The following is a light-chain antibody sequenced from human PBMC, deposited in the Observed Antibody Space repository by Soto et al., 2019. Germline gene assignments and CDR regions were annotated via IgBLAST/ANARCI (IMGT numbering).Light chain of an antibody. V-gene: IGKV3-15*01. J-gene: IGKJ1*01. CDR3: QQYVSWPPET. Sequence: EIVMTQSPATLPVSPGERATLSSRASQSVAHNLAWYQQKPGQAPRLLIFGAYIGANGIPARFSGSGSVTEFPLANGSLQLEEVALYYCQQYVSWPPETFGQGTKVDIK. CDR1: QSVAHN. CDR2: GAY.